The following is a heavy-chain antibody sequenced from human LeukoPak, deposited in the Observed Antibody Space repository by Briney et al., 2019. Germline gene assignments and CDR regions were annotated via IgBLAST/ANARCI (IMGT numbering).Heavy chain of an antibody. J-gene: IGHJ3*01. Sequence: GESLKISCKCSGYFFASHWIGWVRQMPGKGLELMGIIYPADSDTRYSPSFQGQVTISVDKSVSTAYLQWSSLKASDTATYYCTSPQYYFHNGKSYADHDVDVWGPGTMVTVSS. D-gene: IGHD1-14*01. CDR1: GYFFASHW. V-gene: IGHV5-51*01. CDR3: TSPQYYFHNGKSYADHDVDV. CDR2: IYPADSDT.